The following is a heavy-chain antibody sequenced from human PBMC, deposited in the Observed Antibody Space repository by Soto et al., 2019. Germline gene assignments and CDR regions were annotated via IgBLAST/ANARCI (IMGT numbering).Heavy chain of an antibody. CDR1: ELNISSYG. CDR3: EKDRRQWLIRGAFDI. Sequence: SGGSKRHSNAASELNISSYGMHWIRQKPGKGLEWVAVIWHDGSSKYHADSVKGRFTISRDNSKNTLYLQMNSLRAEDTAVYYCEKDRRQWLIRGAFDIWGQGTMVTVSS. J-gene: IGHJ3*02. CDR2: IWHDGSSK. D-gene: IGHD6-19*01. V-gene: IGHV3-33*06.